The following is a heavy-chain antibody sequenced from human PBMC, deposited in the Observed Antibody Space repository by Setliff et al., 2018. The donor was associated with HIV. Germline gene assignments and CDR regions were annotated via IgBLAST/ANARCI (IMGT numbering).Heavy chain of an antibody. Sequence: LRLSCATSGFTLSTYGMHWVRQAPGKGLEWVARVHYNGNDKFYVDSVKGRFTISRVNSENTLYLQMDGLRAEDTAVYYCAKDKGGYNWNYFDYWGPGTQVTVSS. CDR1: GFTLSTYG. V-gene: IGHV3-30*02. CDR3: AKDKGGYNWNYFDY. CDR2: VHYNGNDK. D-gene: IGHD1-20*01. J-gene: IGHJ4*02.